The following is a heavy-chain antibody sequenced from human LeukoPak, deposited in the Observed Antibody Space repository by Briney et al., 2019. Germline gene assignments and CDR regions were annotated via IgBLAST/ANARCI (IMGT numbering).Heavy chain of an antibody. V-gene: IGHV1-8*01. CDR3: ARGLRLTGGPYYFDY. Sequence: ASVKVSCKASGYTFTSYDINWVRQATGQGLEWMGWMNPNSGNTGYAQKFQGRVTMTRNTSISTAYMEPSSLRSEDTAVYYCARGLRLTGGPYYFDYWGQGTLVTVSS. D-gene: IGHD7-27*01. CDR1: GYTFTSYD. CDR2: MNPNSGNT. J-gene: IGHJ4*02.